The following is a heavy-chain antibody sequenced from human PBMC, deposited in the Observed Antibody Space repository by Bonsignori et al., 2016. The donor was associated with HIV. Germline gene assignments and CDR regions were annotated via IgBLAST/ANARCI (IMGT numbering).Heavy chain of an antibody. CDR3: ARDPLSGYYSYYYYYYMDV. CDR2: ISSSSSYI. Sequence: WIRQPPGKGLEWVSSISSSSSYIYYADSVKGRFTISRDNAKNSLYLQMNSLRAEDTAVYYCARDPLSGYYSYYYYYYMDVWGKGTTVTVSS. V-gene: IGHV3-21*01. J-gene: IGHJ6*03. D-gene: IGHD3-22*01.